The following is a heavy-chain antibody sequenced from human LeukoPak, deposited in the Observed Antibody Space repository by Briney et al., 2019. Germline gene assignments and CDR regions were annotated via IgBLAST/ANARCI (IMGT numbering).Heavy chain of an antibody. D-gene: IGHD3-10*01. CDR3: ARGTYYYGSGSYPFDY. V-gene: IGHV4-34*01. CDR1: GGSFSGYY. CDR2: INQSGST. Sequence: SETLSLTCAVYGGSFSGYYWSWIRQPPGKGLEWIGEINQSGSTNYNPSLKSRVTISVDTSKNQFSLKVNSVTAADTAVYYCARGTYYYGSGSYPFDYWGQGSLVTVSS. J-gene: IGHJ4*02.